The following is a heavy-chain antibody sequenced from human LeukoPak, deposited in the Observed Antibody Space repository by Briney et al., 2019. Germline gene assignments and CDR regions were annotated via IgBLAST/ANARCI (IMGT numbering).Heavy chain of an antibody. D-gene: IGHD3/OR15-3a*01. CDR3: ARRRDLFDY. J-gene: IGHJ4*02. Sequence: SETLSHTCAVSDDYITIYHWRWLGQPPGKGLEWIAYIHFSGNTAYHPTLKRRAIISIDTSKSQFSLRLSSVTAADTAVYYCARRRDLFDYWGQGTLVTVSS. V-gene: IGHV4-59*08. CDR2: IHFSGNT. CDR1: DDYITIYH.